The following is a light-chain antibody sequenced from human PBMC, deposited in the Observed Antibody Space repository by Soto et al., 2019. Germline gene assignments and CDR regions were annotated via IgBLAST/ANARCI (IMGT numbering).Light chain of an antibody. J-gene: IGLJ3*02. CDR3: SSYGGRNNWV. CDR1: SSDVGGYNY. Sequence: QSALTQPPSASGSPGQSVTISCTGTSSDVGGYNYVSWYQQHPGKAPKLMIYEVSKWPSGVPDRFSGSKSGNTASLTVSGLQAEDEADYYCSSYGGRNNWVFGGGTKLTVL. V-gene: IGLV2-8*01. CDR2: EVS.